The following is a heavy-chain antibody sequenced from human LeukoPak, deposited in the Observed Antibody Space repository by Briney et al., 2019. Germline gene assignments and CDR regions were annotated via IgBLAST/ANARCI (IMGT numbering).Heavy chain of an antibody. CDR1: GFTFSSYA. D-gene: IGHD4-17*01. CDR3: ARLTTVTRTNDY. J-gene: IGHJ4*02. CDR2: ISGSGGST. V-gene: IGHV3-23*01. Sequence: PGGSLRLSCAASGFTFSSYAMSWVRQAPGKGLEWVSAISGSGGSTYYADSVKGRFTISRDNSKNTLYLQMNSLRAEDTAVYYCARLTTVTRTNDYWGQGTLVTVSS.